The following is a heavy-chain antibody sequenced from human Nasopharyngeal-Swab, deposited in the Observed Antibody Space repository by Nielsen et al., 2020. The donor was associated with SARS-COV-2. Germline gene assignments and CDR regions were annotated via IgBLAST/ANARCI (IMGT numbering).Heavy chain of an antibody. V-gene: IGHV3-9*01. J-gene: IGHJ4*02. Sequence: GGSLRLSCAASGFTFDDYAMHWVRQAPGKGLEWVSGISWNSGSIGYADSVKGRFSISRDSSTLYLQMDNVRAEDTAFYFCAREYRGYLDYWGQGTLVPVSS. CDR3: AREYRGYLDY. CDR2: ISWNSGSI. D-gene: IGHD4-23*01. CDR1: GFTFDDYA.